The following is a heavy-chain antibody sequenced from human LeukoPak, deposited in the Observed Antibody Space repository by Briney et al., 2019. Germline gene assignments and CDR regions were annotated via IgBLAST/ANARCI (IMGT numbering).Heavy chain of an antibody. CDR3: ARDKSYGDSSDY. V-gene: IGHV3-21*06. CDR1: GFTFSSYS. CDR2: ISSSSSCI. Sequence: GGSLRLSCAASGFTFSSYSMNWVRQAPGKGLEWVSSISSSSSCIYYADSVKGRFTISRDNAKNSLFLQMNSLRAEDTAVYYCARDKSYGDSSDYWGQGTLVTVSS. J-gene: IGHJ4*02. D-gene: IGHD4-17*01.